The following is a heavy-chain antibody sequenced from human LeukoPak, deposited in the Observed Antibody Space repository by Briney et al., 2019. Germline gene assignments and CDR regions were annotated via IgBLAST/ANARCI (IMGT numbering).Heavy chain of an antibody. J-gene: IGHJ4*02. Sequence: SETLSLTCAVYGGSFSGYYWSWIRQPPGKGLEWIGEINHSGSTNYNPSLKSRVTISVDTSKNQFSLKLSSVTAADTAVYYCARAPDYYDSSGYCSHFDYWGQGTLVTVSS. CDR3: ARAPDYYDSSGYCSHFDY. CDR1: GGSFSGYY. CDR2: INHSGST. V-gene: IGHV4-34*01. D-gene: IGHD3-22*01.